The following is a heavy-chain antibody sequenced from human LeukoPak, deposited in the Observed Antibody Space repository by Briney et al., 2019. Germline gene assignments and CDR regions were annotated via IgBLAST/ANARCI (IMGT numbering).Heavy chain of an antibody. J-gene: IGHJ3*02. V-gene: IGHV4-61*01. Sequence: ASETLSLTCTVSGGSISSGSYYWSWIRQPPGKGLEWIGYIYYSGSTNYNPSLKSRVTISVDTSKNQFSLKLSSVTAADTALYYCARGHYDILTGYYEYAFDIWGQGTMVTVSS. D-gene: IGHD3-9*01. CDR1: GGSISSGSYY. CDR2: IYYSGST. CDR3: ARGHYDILTGYYEYAFDI.